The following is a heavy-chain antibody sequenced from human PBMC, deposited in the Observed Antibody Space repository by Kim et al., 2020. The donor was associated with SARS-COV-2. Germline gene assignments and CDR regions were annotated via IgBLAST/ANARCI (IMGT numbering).Heavy chain of an antibody. D-gene: IGHD3-22*01. CDR2: ISAYNGNT. CDR1: GYTFTSYG. CDR3: ARDPFYDSSGYYGFDY. V-gene: IGHV1-18*01. Sequence: ASVKVSCKASGYTFTSYGISWVRQAPGQGLEWMGWISAYNGNTNYAQKLQGRVTMTTDTSTSTAYMELRSLRSDDTAVYYCARDPFYDSSGYYGFDYWGQETLGTVSS. J-gene: IGHJ4*02.